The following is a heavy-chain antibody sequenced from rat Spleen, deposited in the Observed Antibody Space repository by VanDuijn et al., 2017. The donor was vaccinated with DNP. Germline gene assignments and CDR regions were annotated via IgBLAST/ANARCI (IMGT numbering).Heavy chain of an antibody. J-gene: IGHJ3*01. CDR3: ARLGTQGFTY. CDR1: FYSITSSNK. CDR2: INIAGST. Sequence: EVLLQESGPGLVKPSQSLSLTCSVTFYSITSSNKWNWIRKFPGNKLEWMGYINIAGSTNYNPSLKSRISITRDTSKNQFFLQVNSVTTEDTATYYCARLGTQGFTYWGQGTLVTVSS. D-gene: IGHD1-5*01. V-gene: IGHV3-3*01.